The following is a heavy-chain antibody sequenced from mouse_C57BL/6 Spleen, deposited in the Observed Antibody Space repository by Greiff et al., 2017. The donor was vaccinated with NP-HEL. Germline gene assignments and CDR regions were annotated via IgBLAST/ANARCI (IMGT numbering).Heavy chain of an antibody. CDR2: ISNGGGST. CDR1: GFTFSDYY. Sequence: EVQGVESGGGLVQPGGSLKLSCAASGFTFSDYYMYWVRQTPEKRLEWVAYISNGGGSTYYPDTVKGRFTISRDNAKNTLYLQMSRLKSEDTAMYYCARSYYGSGFDVWGTGTTVTVSS. CDR3: ARSYYGSGFDV. V-gene: IGHV5-12*01. J-gene: IGHJ1*03. D-gene: IGHD1-1*01.